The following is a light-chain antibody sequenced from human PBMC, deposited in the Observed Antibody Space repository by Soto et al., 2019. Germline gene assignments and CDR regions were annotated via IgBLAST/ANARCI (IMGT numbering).Light chain of an antibody. CDR1: QSVSDK. J-gene: IGKJ1*01. CDR3: QQYNNWPPWT. V-gene: IGKV3-15*01. CDR2: HAS. Sequence: EIVMAQAPGTVSVSPGERATLSWRASQSVSDKLAWYQQKPGQAPRLLIYHASARATGIPARFSGSGSGTEFTLTISGLQSEDFAVYYCQQYNNWPPWTFGQGTKVDIK.